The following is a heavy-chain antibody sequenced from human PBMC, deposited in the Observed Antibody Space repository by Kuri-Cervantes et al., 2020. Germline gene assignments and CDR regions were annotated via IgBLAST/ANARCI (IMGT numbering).Heavy chain of an antibody. CDR3: ARVPGIAAAAQYWFDP. D-gene: IGHD6-13*01. Sequence: GGSLRLSCAASGFTFSSYWMSWVRQAPGKGLEWVANIKQDGSEKYYVDSVKDRFTISRDNAKNSLYLQMNSLKAEDTAVYYCARVPGIAAAAQYWFDPWGQGTLVTVSS. CDR1: GFTFSSYW. J-gene: IGHJ5*02. V-gene: IGHV3-7*01. CDR2: IKQDGSEK.